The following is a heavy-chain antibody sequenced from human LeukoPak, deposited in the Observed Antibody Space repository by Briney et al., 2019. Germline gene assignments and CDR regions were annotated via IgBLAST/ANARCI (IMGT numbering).Heavy chain of an antibody. D-gene: IGHD3-10*01. CDR1: GFTFSSYA. CDR2: ISYDGSNK. CDR3: AREITMVRGVIITRWFDP. Sequence: GGSLRLSCAASGFTFSSYAMHWVRQAPGKGLEWVAVISYDGSNKYYADSVKGRFTSSRDNSKNTLYLQMNSLRAEDTAVYYCAREITMVRGVIITRWFDPWGQGTLVTVSS. J-gene: IGHJ5*02. V-gene: IGHV3-30-3*01.